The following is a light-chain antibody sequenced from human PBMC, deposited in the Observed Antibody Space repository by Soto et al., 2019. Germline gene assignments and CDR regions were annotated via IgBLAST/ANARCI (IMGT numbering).Light chain of an antibody. V-gene: IGLV1-44*01. CDR2: GNN. J-gene: IGLJ2*01. CDR1: SSNIGSNT. Sequence: QSVLTQPTSASGTPGQRVTMSCSGTSSNIGSNTVNWYQQLPGTAPRLLIYGNNQRPSGVPDRFSGSKSGTSASLAISGLQSEDEADYYCAAWDDSLNGHVVFGGGTKLTVL. CDR3: AAWDDSLNGHVV.